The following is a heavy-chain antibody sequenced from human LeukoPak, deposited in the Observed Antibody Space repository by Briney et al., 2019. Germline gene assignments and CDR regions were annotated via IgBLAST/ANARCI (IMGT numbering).Heavy chain of an antibody. CDR2: INPSGGST. D-gene: IGHD5-18*01. CDR1: GYTFTSYY. CDR3: ARDLYPTWIQLLGPFDY. V-gene: IGHV1-46*01. J-gene: IGHJ4*02. Sequence: ASLKISCKASGYTFTSYYMHWVRHAPGQGLEWMGIINPSGGSTSYAQKFQGRVTMTRDTSTSTVYMELSSLRSEDTAVYYCARDLYPTWIQLLGPFDYWGQGTLVTVSS.